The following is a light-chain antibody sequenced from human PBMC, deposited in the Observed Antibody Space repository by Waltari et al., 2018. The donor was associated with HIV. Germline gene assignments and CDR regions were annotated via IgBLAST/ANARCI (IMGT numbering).Light chain of an antibody. Sequence: SVLTHPPSASGTPGHRVSTACSGSTANLRPNTVQWFPQLPGTPPKRLIYSNNQPPSGVPVRFSGSKSGTSASLAISGLQSEDEDDYYCAAWDDSLSGPVFGGGTKLTVL. CDR3: AAWDDSLSGPV. J-gene: IGLJ3*02. CDR2: SNN. V-gene: IGLV1-44*01. CDR1: TANLRPNT.